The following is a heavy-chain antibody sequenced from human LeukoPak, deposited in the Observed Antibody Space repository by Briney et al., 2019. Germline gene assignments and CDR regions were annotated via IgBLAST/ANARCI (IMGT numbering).Heavy chain of an antibody. CDR3: ASPREDY. D-gene: IGHD1-26*01. V-gene: IGHV4-39*01. Sequence: PSETLSLTCTVSGGSISSTRYYWGWIRQPPGKGLEWIGSIYYTGSTYYNPSLKSRVTISVDTSKNQFSLKRSSVTAADTAVYYCASPREDYWGQGTLVTVSS. CDR2: IYYTGST. J-gene: IGHJ4*02. CDR1: GGSISSTRYY.